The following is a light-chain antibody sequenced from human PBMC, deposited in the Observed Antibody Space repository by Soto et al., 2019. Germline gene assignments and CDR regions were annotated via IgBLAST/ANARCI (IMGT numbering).Light chain of an antibody. V-gene: IGLV2-14*01. CDR1: SSDVGGHNS. CDR3: SSFTSSVTYV. Sequence: QSARTQPASVSGYPGQSITISCTGTSSDVGGHNSVSWYRQDPGKAPKLMIYDVSNRPSGVSDRFSGSKSGNTASLTISGLQIEDEADYYCSSFTSSVTYVFGTGTKVTVL. J-gene: IGLJ1*01. CDR2: DVS.